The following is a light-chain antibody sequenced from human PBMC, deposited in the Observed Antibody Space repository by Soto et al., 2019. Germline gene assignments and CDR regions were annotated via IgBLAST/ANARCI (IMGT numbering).Light chain of an antibody. CDR2: GAS. CDR1: QSVSSN. Sequence: EIVMTQSPATLSLSPGERATLSCRASQSVSSNLAWYQQKPGQAPRLLLYGASTRATGLPARFSGSGSGTEFTLTISSLQSEDFAVYYCQQYNNWPPWTFGQGTKVEIK. V-gene: IGKV3-15*01. CDR3: QQYNNWPPWT. J-gene: IGKJ1*01.